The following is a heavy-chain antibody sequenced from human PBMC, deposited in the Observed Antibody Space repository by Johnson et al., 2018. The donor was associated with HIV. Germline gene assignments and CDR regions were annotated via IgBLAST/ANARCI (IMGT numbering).Heavy chain of an antibody. J-gene: IGHJ3*02. CDR1: GFIFDDYG. Sequence: VQLVESGGGVVRPGGSLRLSCAASGFIFDDYGMSWVRQAPGKGLEWVSGINWNGGSTGYADSVKGRFIISRDNAKKSLYLQMNSLGVEDTALYYCARTKGAYDAFDIWGQGTMVIVSS. CDR2: INWNGGST. V-gene: IGHV3-20*04. D-gene: IGHD2-8*01. CDR3: ARTKGAYDAFDI.